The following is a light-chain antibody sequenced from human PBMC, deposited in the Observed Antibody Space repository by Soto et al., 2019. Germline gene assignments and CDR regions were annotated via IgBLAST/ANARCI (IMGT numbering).Light chain of an antibody. J-gene: IGKJ1*01. CDR2: GAS. V-gene: IGKV3-15*01. Sequence: EIVMTQSPATLSVSPGERATLSCRASQSVSSNLAWYQQKPGQAPRLLIYGASTRATGIPAKFSGSGSGTEFNLTISSRQSEDFAVYYCQQYNNWPPGTFGQGTKVEIK. CDR3: QQYNNWPPGT. CDR1: QSVSSN.